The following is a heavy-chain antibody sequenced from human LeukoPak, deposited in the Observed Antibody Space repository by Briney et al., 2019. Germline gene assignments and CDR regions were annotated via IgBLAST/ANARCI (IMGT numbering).Heavy chain of an antibody. CDR2: LYYRGST. D-gene: IGHD6-19*01. CDR1: GVSISTSNYY. Sequence: PSETLSLTCGVSGVSISTSNYYWGWIRQPPGKGLEWIGSLYYRGSTYYNPSLKSRVTMSVDTSKSQFSLKLSSVTAADTAVYYCASARDFGWEGICNWGQGTLVTVSS. CDR3: ASARDFGWEGICN. J-gene: IGHJ4*02. V-gene: IGHV4-39*01.